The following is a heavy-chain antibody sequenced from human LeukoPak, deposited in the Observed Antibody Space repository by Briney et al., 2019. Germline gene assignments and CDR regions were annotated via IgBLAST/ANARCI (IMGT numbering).Heavy chain of an antibody. V-gene: IGHV3-30*03. Sequence: PGGSLRLSCAASGFTFSSYGMHWVRQAPGKGLEWVAVISYDGSNKYYADSVKGRFTISRDNAKNSLYLQMNSLRAEDTAVYYCARGSGDIAARPPFDYWGQGILVTVSS. J-gene: IGHJ4*02. CDR1: GFTFSSYG. CDR3: ARGSGDIAARPPFDY. D-gene: IGHD6-6*01. CDR2: ISYDGSNK.